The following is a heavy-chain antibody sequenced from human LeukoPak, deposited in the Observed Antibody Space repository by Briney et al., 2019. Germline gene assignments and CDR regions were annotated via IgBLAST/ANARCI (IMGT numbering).Heavy chain of an antibody. V-gene: IGHV3-23*01. D-gene: IGHD3-10*01. CDR3: AKDVHYYGSGSYYR. CDR1: GFTLSSYA. CDR2: ISGSGGST. Sequence: SGGSLRLLCAAPGFTLSSYAMSWGRQATGKGVELVLAISGSGGSTYYADSVKGRFAIFRDDSKNTLYLQMNSLRAEDTAVYYCAKDVHYYGSGSYYRWGQGTLVTVSS. J-gene: IGHJ4*02.